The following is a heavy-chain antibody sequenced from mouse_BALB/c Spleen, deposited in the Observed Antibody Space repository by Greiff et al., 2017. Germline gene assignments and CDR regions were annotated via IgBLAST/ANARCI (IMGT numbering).Heavy chain of an antibody. D-gene: IGHD2-14*01. V-gene: IGHV1S137*01. CDR2: ISTYYGDA. Sequence: VKLQESGAELVRPGVSVKISCKGSGYTFTDYAMHRVKQSHAKSLEWIGVISTYYGDASYNQKFKGKATMTVDKSSSTAYMELARLTSEDSAIYYCARGVNRYDVDYWGQGTTLTVSS. CDR3: ARGVNRYDVDY. CDR1: GYTFTDYA. J-gene: IGHJ2*01.